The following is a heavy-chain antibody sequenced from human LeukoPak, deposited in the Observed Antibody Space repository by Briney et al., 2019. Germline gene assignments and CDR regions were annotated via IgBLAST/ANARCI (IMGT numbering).Heavy chain of an antibody. V-gene: IGHV5-51*01. CDR3: ARLLAAAGLYYFDY. Sequence: RGESLKISRKGSGYSFTSYWIGWVRQMPGKGLEWMGIIYPGDSDTRYSPSFQGQVTISADKSISTAYLQWSSLKASDTAMYYCARLLAAAGLYYFDYWGQGTLVTVSS. CDR1: GYSFTSYW. J-gene: IGHJ4*02. CDR2: IYPGDSDT. D-gene: IGHD6-13*01.